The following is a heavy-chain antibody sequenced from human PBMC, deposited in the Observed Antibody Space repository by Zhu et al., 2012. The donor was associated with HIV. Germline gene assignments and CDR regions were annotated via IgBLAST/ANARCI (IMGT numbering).Heavy chain of an antibody. J-gene: IGHJ3*02. CDR2: TNHTGST. D-gene: IGHD4-17*01. V-gene: IGHV4-34*02. CDR1: GGSFSGYY. Sequence: QVRLQQWGTGLLKPSETLSLTCAVYGGSFSGYYWSWIRQSPGKGLEWIGKTNHTGSTNYNPSLKSRVIISGDTSKRQFSLKLSSVTTADTAMYYCARNEPGYGDLDAFDIWGQGTMVTVSS. CDR3: ARNEPGYGDLDAFDI.